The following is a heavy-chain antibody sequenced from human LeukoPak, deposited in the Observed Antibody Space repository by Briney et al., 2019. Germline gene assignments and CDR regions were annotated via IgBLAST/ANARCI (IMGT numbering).Heavy chain of an antibody. CDR2: INPNSGGT. CDR3: ATELFDWLLSGNY. D-gene: IGHD3-9*01. V-gene: IGHV1-2*04. Sequence: ASVKVSCKASGYTFTGYYMHWVRQAPGQGLEWMGWINPNSGGTNYAQKFQGWVTMTRDTSISTAYMELSRLRSEDTAVYYCATELFDWLLSGNYWGQGTLVTVSS. CDR1: GYTFTGYY. J-gene: IGHJ4*02.